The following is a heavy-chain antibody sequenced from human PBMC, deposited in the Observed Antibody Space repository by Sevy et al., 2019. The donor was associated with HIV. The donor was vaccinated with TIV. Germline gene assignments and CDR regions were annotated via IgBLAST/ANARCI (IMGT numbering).Heavy chain of an antibody. Sequence: SETLSLTCTVSGGSISSSSYYWGWIRQPPGKGLEWIGSIYYSGSTYYNPSLKSRVTISVDTSKNQFSLKLSSVTAADTAVYYCARHNSGSYSEYYYYYYYMDVWGKRTTVTVSS. CDR1: GGSISSSSYY. D-gene: IGHD1-26*01. V-gene: IGHV4-39*01. CDR2: IYYSGST. J-gene: IGHJ6*03. CDR3: ARHNSGSYSEYYYYYYYMDV.